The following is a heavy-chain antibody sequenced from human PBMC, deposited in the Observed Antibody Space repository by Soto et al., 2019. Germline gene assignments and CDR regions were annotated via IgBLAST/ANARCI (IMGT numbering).Heavy chain of an antibody. J-gene: IGHJ6*01. CDR2: INPNSGGT. V-gene: IGHV1-2*04. D-gene: IGHD1-26*01. Sequence: ASVEVSCKASGYTFTGYYMHWVRQAPGQGLEWMGWINPNSGGTNYAQKFQGWVTMTRGTSISTAYMELSRLRSDDTAVYYCARAIVGATRYYGMDVWGQGITVTVS. CDR1: GYTFTGYY. CDR3: ARAIVGATRYYGMDV.